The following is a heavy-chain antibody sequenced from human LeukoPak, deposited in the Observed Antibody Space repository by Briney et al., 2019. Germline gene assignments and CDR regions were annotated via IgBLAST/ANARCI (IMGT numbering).Heavy chain of an antibody. CDR2: IGSDGASI. J-gene: IGHJ4*02. Sequence: GGSLRLSCAASGFSFSNYWMHWVRQAPGKGLVWVSRIGSDGASINFADSVKGRFTISRDNAKNSLYLQMNSLRAEDTALYYCAALRLGESFDYWGQGTLVTVSS. D-gene: IGHD3-16*01. V-gene: IGHV3-74*01. CDR1: GFSFSNYW. CDR3: AALRLGESFDY.